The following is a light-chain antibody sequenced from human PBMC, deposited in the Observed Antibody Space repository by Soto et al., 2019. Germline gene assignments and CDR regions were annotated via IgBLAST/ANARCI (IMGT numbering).Light chain of an antibody. CDR2: KAS. V-gene: IGKV1-5*03. J-gene: IGKJ1*01. CDR3: QHYNSYSEA. Sequence: DIQMTQSPSTLSGSVGDRVTITCRASQTISSWLAWYQQKPGKAPKLLIYKASTLKSGVPSRFSGDGSGTEFTLTISSLQPHDFATYYCQHYNSYSEAFGQGTKVELK. CDR1: QTISSW.